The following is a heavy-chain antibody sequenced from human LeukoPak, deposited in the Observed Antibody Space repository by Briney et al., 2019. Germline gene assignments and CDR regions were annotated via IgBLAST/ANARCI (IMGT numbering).Heavy chain of an antibody. V-gene: IGHV4-39*07. CDR1: GGSISSSSYY. Sequence: SETLSLTCTVSGGSISSSSYYWGWIRQPPGKGLEWIGSIYYSGSTYYNPSLKSRVTISVDTSKNQFSLKLSSVTAADTAVYYCARDLGWQQRVFDYWGQGTLVTVSS. CDR3: ARDLGWQQRVFDY. J-gene: IGHJ4*02. CDR2: IYYSGST. D-gene: IGHD6-13*01.